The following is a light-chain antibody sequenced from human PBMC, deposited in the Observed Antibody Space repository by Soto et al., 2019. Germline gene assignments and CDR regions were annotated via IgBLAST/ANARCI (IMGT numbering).Light chain of an antibody. CDR2: DAS. CDR1: SSDIGDYNY. V-gene: IGLV2-14*01. J-gene: IGLJ1*01. Sequence: QSVLTQPASVSGSPGQSITISCVGTSSDIGDYNYVSWYQQHPGKVPKVIIYDASNRPSGVSYRFSATKSGNTASLTISGLQAEDEADYYCCSYTRSGTLIFGTGTKVTVL. CDR3: CSYTRSGTLI.